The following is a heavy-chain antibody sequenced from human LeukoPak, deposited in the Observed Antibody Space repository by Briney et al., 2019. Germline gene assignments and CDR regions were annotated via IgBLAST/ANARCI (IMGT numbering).Heavy chain of an antibody. CDR1: GGTFSSYA. CDR3: AMTYYYGSGSSFDY. V-gene: IGHV1-69*13. CDR2: IIPIFGTA. J-gene: IGHJ4*02. Sequence: GASVKVSCKASGGTFSSYAISWVRQAPGQGLEWMGGIIPIFGTANYAQKFQGRVTITADESTSTAYMELSSLRSEDTPVYYCAMTYYYGSGSSFDYWGQGALVTISS. D-gene: IGHD3-10*01.